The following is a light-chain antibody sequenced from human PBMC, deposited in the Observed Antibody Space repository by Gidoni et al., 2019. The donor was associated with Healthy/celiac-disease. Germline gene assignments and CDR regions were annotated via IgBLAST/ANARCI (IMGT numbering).Light chain of an antibody. Sequence: EIVMTPSPATLSVSPGERATLSGRASQSVSSNLAWYQQQPCQAPRLLIYGASSRATGIPARFRGSVSGTEFTPTISRLQSDDFAVYYSQYYNNWPPGPHTFGGGTKVEIK. CDR1: QSVSSN. V-gene: IGKV3-15*01. CDR3: QYYNNWPPGPHT. J-gene: IGKJ4*01. CDR2: GAS.